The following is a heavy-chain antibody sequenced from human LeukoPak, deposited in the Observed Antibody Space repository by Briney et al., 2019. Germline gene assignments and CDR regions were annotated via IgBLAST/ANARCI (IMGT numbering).Heavy chain of an antibody. V-gene: IGHV1-46*01. J-gene: IGHJ6*02. Sequence: ASVKVSCKASGYTFTSYYMHWVRQAPGQGLEWMGIINPSGGSTSYAQKFQGRVTMTRDTSTSTVYMELSSLRSEDTAVYYCARDQGVYGDYGIYYYGMDVWGQGTTVTVSS. CDR1: GYTFTSYY. CDR3: ARDQGVYGDYGIYYYGMDV. D-gene: IGHD4-17*01. CDR2: INPSGGST.